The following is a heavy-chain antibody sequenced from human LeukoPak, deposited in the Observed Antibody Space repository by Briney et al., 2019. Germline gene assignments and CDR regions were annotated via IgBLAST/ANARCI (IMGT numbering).Heavy chain of an antibody. CDR3: AGEGYCSGGSCYSVLFDY. J-gene: IGHJ4*02. V-gene: IGHV1-18*01. CDR2: ISAYNGNT. D-gene: IGHD2-15*01. CDR1: GYTFTSYG. Sequence: ASVKVSCKASGYTFTSYGISWVRQAPGQGLGWMGWISAYNGNTNYAQKLQGRVTMTTDTSTSTAYMELRSLRSDDTAVYYCAGEGYCSGGSCYSVLFDYWGQGTLVTVSS.